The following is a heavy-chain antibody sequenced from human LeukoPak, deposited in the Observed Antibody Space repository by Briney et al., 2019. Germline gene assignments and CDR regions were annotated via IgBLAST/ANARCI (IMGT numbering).Heavy chain of an antibody. CDR2: IYSGGST. CDR3: ARESRDGYNFGY. D-gene: IGHD5-24*01. J-gene: IGHJ4*02. Sequence: GGSLRLSRAASGFTVSSNYMSWVRQAPGKGLEWVSVIYSGGSTYYADSVKGRFTISRDNSKNTLYLQMNSLRAEDTAVYYCARESRDGYNFGYWGQGTLVTVSS. V-gene: IGHV3-53*01. CDR1: GFTVSSNY.